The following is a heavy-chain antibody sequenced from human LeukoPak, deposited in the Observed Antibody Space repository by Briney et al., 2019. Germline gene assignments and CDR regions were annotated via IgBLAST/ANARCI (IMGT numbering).Heavy chain of an antibody. CDR3: ARVAVSGPTGWFDS. CDR2: ISSTSAYI. J-gene: IGHJ5*01. Sequence: SGGSLRLSCAGSGFALKSYSLTWVRQAPGKGLEWVSSISSTSAYIHYADSVKGRFTISRDNVDNVVYLEMNSLGAEDTATYYCARVAVSGPTGWFDSWGQGTLVIVPS. D-gene: IGHD2-8*02. CDR1: GFALKSYS. V-gene: IGHV3-21*01.